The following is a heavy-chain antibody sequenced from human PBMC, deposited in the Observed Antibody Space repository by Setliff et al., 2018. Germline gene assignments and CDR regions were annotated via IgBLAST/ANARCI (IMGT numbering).Heavy chain of an antibody. CDR3: ARTMVQTKLRAFDI. V-gene: IGHV4-59*08. CDR2: IYNSESS. Sequence: SETLSLTCTVSGGSISSYYWSWIRQPPGKGLEWIGYIYNSESSNYNPSLNSRVTISLDTSKNQFSLKLSSVTAADAAVYYCARTMVQTKLRAFDIWGQGTMVTVS. D-gene: IGHD3-10*01. CDR1: GGSISSYY. J-gene: IGHJ3*02.